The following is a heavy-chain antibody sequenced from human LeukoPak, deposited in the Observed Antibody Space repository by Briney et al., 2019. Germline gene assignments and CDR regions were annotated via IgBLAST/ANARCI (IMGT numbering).Heavy chain of an antibody. CDR1: GFTFSTYE. D-gene: IGHD3-22*01. CDR2: ISGSGGST. V-gene: IGHV3-23*01. J-gene: IGHJ4*02. Sequence: GGSLRLSCAASGFTFSTYEMSWVRQAPGKGLEWVSAISGSGGSTYYADSVKGRFTISRDNSKNTLYLQMNSLRAEDTAVYYCAKGGSGYSHDYSYWGQGTLVTVSS. CDR3: AKGGSGYSHDYSY.